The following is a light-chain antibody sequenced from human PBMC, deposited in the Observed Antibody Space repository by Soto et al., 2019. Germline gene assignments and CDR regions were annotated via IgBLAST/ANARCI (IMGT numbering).Light chain of an antibody. CDR3: HQSYSAPPT. Sequence: EIVLTQSPATLSLSPGERVTLSCRASQSVSNSLAWYQQKPGQPPRLLIYDVSNRATGIPARFSGSGSGTDFTLTITSLEPEDFATYYCHQSYSAPPTFGQGTKLDIK. CDR2: DVS. J-gene: IGKJ2*01. CDR1: QSVSNS. V-gene: IGKV3-11*01.